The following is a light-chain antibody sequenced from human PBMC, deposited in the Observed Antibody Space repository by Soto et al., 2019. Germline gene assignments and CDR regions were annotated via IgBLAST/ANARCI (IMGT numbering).Light chain of an antibody. CDR1: QGVDNNY. CDR2: GTS. Sequence: EIVLTQSPGTLSLSPGERGTLSCRASQGVDNNYLVWYQQKPGQAPRLLIFGTSSRATGIPDRFSGSGSGTHFTLTINRLEPEDVAVYYCHQFQNSPWTFGQGTKVDNK. V-gene: IGKV3-20*01. CDR3: HQFQNSPWT. J-gene: IGKJ1*01.